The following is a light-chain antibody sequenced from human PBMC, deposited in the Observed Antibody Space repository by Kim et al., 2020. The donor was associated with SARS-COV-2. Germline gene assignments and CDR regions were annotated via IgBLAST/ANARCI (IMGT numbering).Light chain of an antibody. CDR1: TSDVGGYNF. Sequence: QSISIGSAGSTSDVGGYNFYTSYQQNKGKAAKLIIFDVNRRPSRVSYRVSGAKSGGTAALNIFGLQTEDEADYYCTSYYGIYISGVFGAGTKVTVL. CDR3: TSYYGIYISGV. V-gene: IGLV2-14*03. CDR2: DVN. J-gene: IGLJ1*01.